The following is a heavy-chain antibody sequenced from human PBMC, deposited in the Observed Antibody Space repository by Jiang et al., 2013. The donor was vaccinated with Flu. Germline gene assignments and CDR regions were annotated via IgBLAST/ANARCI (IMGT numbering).Heavy chain of an antibody. CDR3: ASQHWDHGVGSYYMSH. Sequence: KGLEWIGSIYYSGTTYYNPSLKSRVTMSVDTSKKQFSLRLTSVSAADTAVYYCASQHWDHGVGSYYMSHWGQGALVTVSS. V-gene: IGHV4-39*07. CDR2: IYYSGTT. J-gene: IGHJ4*02. D-gene: IGHD3-10*01.